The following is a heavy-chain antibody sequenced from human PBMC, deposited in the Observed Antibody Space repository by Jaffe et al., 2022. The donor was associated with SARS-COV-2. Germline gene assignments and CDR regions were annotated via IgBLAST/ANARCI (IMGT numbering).Heavy chain of an antibody. V-gene: IGHV4-39*01. CDR2: IYYSGTT. J-gene: IGHJ4*02. Sequence: QLQLQESGPGLVKPSETLSLTCTVSGGSISSSSYYWGWIRQPPGKGLEWIASIYYSGTTYYNPSLKSRVTISVDTSKNQFSLKLSSVTAADTAVYYCAGTIAAAGSCHFWGPGTLVTVSS. CDR3: AGTIAAAGSCHF. CDR1: GGSISSSSYY. D-gene: IGHD6-13*01.